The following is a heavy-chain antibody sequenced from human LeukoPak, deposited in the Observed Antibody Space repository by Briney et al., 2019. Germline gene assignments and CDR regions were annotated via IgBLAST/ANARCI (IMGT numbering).Heavy chain of an antibody. Sequence: GGSLRLSCAASGFTFSSNYMSWVRQAPGKGLVCVSVLYDDGSTYYADSVKGPFTIPRHNSKNTLSLQMNSLRAEDTAVYYCARGDRGYFDYWGQGTLVTVSS. J-gene: IGHJ4*02. CDR2: LYDDGST. CDR3: ARGDRGYFDY. CDR1: GFTFSSNY. V-gene: IGHV3-53*01. D-gene: IGHD1-26*01.